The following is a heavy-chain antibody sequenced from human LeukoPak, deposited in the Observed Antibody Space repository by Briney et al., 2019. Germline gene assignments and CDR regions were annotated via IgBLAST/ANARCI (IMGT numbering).Heavy chain of an antibody. CDR3: AKILSGYSYGYVGVDIDY. CDR1: GFTFSTST. D-gene: IGHD5-18*01. Sequence: GGSLRLSCAASGFTFSTSTMNWIRQAPGKGLEWVSSISGSSDYMYYADSVKGRFTISRDNAKNSLYLQMNSLRAEDTAVYYCAKILSGYSYGYVGVDIDYWGQGTLVTASS. CDR2: ISGSSDYM. J-gene: IGHJ4*02. V-gene: IGHV3-21*01.